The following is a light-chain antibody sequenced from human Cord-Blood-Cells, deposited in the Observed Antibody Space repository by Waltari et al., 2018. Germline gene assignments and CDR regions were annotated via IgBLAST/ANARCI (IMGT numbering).Light chain of an antibody. Sequence: QSALTQPASVSGSPGQPITISCTGTSRDVGRYNLVSCYQQHPGKAPKLMIYEGSKRPSGVSNRFSGSKSGNTASLTISGLQAEDEADYYCCSYAGSSTFYVFGTGTKVTVL. CDR3: CSYAGSSTFYV. CDR2: EGS. V-gene: IGLV2-23*01. J-gene: IGLJ1*01. CDR1: SRDVGRYNL.